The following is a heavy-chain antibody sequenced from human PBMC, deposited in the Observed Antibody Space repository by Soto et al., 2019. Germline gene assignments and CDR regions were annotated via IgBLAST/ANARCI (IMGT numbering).Heavy chain of an antibody. CDR1: DDSIRSYY. CDR3: ARGRSNFRV. Sequence: QAQLQESGPGLVKPSETLSLTCSVSDDSIRSYYWSWIRQSPGKGLEWIGYIHYSGSSNYNPSLKSRVTISVDTSNNQFSLKVNSATAADTAVYYCARGRSNFRVWGQGTLVTVSS. J-gene: IGHJ4*02. V-gene: IGHV4-59*01. CDR2: IHYSGSS.